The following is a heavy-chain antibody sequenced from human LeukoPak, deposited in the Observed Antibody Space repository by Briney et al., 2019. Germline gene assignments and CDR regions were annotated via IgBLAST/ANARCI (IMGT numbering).Heavy chain of an antibody. Sequence: SETLSLTCTVSGGSISSYYWSWIRQPPAKGLEWIGYIYYSGNTNYNPSLKSRVTISVDTSKHKFSLQLTSVTAADTAVYYCARYAYGSGPFDYWGQGTLITVSS. V-gene: IGHV4-59*01. CDR1: GGSISSYY. J-gene: IGHJ4*02. CDR2: IYYSGNT. D-gene: IGHD3-16*01. CDR3: ARYAYGSGPFDY.